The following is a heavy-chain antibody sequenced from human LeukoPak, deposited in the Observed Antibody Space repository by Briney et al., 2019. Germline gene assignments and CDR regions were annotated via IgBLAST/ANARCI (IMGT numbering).Heavy chain of an antibody. CDR3: TKSDGSGLIRI. Sequence: SETLSLTCAVYGGSFSGYYWSWIRQPPGKGLEWIGNIYYTGNTYYNPSLKSRVTISLDTSKNQFSLKVISMTAADTAVYYRTKSDGSGLIRICGRGTMVTVSS. CDR1: GGSFSGYY. V-gene: IGHV4-34*01. CDR2: IYYTGNT. D-gene: IGHD3-22*01. J-gene: IGHJ3*02.